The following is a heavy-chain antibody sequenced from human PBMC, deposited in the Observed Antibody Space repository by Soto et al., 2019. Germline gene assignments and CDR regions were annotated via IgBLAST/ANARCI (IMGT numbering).Heavy chain of an antibody. D-gene: IGHD2-15*01. CDR2: INTDGSNT. V-gene: IGHV3-74*01. J-gene: IGHJ5*02. CDR1: GLTFNRYW. Sequence: GGSLRLSCAASGLTFNRYWMHWVRHAPGKGLVWVSHINTDGSNTNYADSVKGRFTISRDNAKSTLFLQMNSLRDEDTAVYYCAREFRSGGNCYTYYFDPWGQGIPVTVSS. CDR3: AREFRSGGNCYTYYFDP.